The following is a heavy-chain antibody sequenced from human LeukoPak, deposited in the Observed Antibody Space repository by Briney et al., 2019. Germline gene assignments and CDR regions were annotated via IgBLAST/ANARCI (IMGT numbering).Heavy chain of an antibody. J-gene: IGHJ4*02. V-gene: IGHV4-38-2*02. CDR1: GYSISSGYY. Sequence: SEILSLTCTVSGYSISSGYYWGWIRQPPGKGLEWIGSIYHSGSTYYNPSLKSRVTISVDTSKNQFSLKLSSVTAADTAVYYCVLGYYDSSGYNDYWGQGTLVTVSS. CDR2: IYHSGST. CDR3: VLGYYDSSGYNDY. D-gene: IGHD3-22*01.